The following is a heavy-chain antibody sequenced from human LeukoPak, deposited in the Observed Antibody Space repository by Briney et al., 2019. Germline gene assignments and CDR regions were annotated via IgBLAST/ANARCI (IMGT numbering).Heavy chain of an antibody. J-gene: IGHJ4*02. Sequence: GSLRLSCAASGFTFSSYSMNWVRQPPGKGLEWIGEINHSGSTNYNPSLKSRVTISVDTSKNQFSLKLSSVTAADTAVYYCARRRRGSYRQPDYWGQGTLVTVSS. V-gene: IGHV4-34*01. CDR3: ARRRRGSYRQPDY. CDR1: GFTFSSYS. D-gene: IGHD3-16*02. CDR2: INHSGST.